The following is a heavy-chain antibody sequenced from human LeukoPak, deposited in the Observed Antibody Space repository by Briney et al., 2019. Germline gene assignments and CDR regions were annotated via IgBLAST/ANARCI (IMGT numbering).Heavy chain of an antibody. CDR2: IIHSGGT. Sequence: SETLSLTCAVYGGSFSGYYWSWIRQPPGKGLEWIGEIIHSGGTNYNPSLTSRVTISVDTSKNQFSLELSSVTAADTAVYYCARGILVTVYAAFDYWGQGTLVTVSS. CDR3: ARGILVTVYAAFDY. D-gene: IGHD2-8*01. V-gene: IGHV4-34*01. J-gene: IGHJ4*02. CDR1: GGSFSGYY.